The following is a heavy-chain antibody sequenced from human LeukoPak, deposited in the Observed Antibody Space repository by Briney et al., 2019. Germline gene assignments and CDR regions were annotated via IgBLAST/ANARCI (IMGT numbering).Heavy chain of an antibody. CDR2: ISAYNGNT. CDR3: ARDSRYYYGSGSPPLDY. Sequence: ASVKVSCKASGYTFTGYYMHWVRQAPGQGLEWMGWISAYNGNTNYAQKLQGRVTMTTDTSTSTAYMELRSLRSDDTAVYYCARDSRYYYGSGSPPLDYWGQGTLVTVSS. CDR1: GYTFTGYY. D-gene: IGHD3-10*01. V-gene: IGHV1-18*04. J-gene: IGHJ4*02.